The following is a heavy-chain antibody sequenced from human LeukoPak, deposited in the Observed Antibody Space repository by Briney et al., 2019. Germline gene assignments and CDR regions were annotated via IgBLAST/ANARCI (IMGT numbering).Heavy chain of an antibody. J-gene: IGHJ3*02. CDR3: AKDPARDFWSGYYAFDI. CDR1: GFTFDDYA. CDR2: ISWNSGSI. Sequence: GRSLRLSCAASGFTFDDYAMHWVRQALGKGLEWVSGISWNSGSIGYADSVKGRSTISRDNAKNSLYLQMNSLRAEDMALYYCAKDPARDFWSGYYAFDIWGQGTMVTVSS. D-gene: IGHD3-3*01. V-gene: IGHV3-9*03.